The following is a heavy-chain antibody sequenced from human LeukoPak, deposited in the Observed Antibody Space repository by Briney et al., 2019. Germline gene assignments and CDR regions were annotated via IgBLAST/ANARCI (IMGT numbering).Heavy chain of an antibody. CDR3: AKVRTGHYFDY. CDR2: ISGSGGST. J-gene: IGHJ4*02. CDR1: GFTFSSYA. Sequence: GGSLRLSCAASGFTFSSYAMSWVRQAPGKGLEWVSAISGSGGSTYYADSVKGRFTISRDNSKNTLYLQMNSLSAEDTAIYCCAKVRTGHYFDYWGQGTLVTVSS. V-gene: IGHV3-23*01. D-gene: IGHD3/OR15-3a*01.